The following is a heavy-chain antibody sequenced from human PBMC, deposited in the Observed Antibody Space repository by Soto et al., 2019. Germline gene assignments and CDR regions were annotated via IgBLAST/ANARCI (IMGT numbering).Heavy chain of an antibody. CDR1: GASISSSY. CDR3: ARRYSYGHFDY. V-gene: IGHV4-59*08. CDR2: IYNSGST. D-gene: IGHD5-18*01. J-gene: IGHJ4*02. Sequence: PSETLSLSCTVSGASISSSYWSWIRQPPGKGLEWIGYIYNSGSTTYNPSLKSRVTISVDTSKNQFSLKLSSMTAADTAVYYCARRYSYGHFDYWGQGTLVTVSS.